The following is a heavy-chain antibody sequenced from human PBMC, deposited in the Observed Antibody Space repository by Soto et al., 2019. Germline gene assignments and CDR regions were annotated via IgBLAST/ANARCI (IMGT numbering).Heavy chain of an antibody. CDR1: GYTFSSYG. V-gene: IGHV1-18*01. Sequence: QVQLVQSGAEVKKPGASVKVSCKASGYTFSSYGINWVRQAPGQGLEWLGWVSPYDGYTNYAQILQGRVSMTTDTSTQTASMEVRSLRSDDTAVYYCARGGYYDSSGSRNYFYYGMNVWGQGTTVTVSS. CDR3: ARGGYYDSSGSRNYFYYGMNV. CDR2: VSPYDGYT. J-gene: IGHJ6*02. D-gene: IGHD3-22*01.